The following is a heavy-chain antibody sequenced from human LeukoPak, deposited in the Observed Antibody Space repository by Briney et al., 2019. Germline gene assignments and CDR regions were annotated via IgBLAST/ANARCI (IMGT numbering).Heavy chain of an antibody. CDR3: ASGYCSGGSCYRDYDGNVPFDY. D-gene: IGHD2-15*01. CDR1: GFTFSSYG. CDR2: ISGSGGST. Sequence: GGSLRLSCAASGFTFSSYGMSWVRQAPGKGLEWVSAISGSGGSTYYADSVKGRFTISRDNAKNTLYLQINSLRAEDTAVYYCASGYCSGGSCYRDYDGNVPFDYWGQGTLVTVSS. V-gene: IGHV3-23*01. J-gene: IGHJ4*02.